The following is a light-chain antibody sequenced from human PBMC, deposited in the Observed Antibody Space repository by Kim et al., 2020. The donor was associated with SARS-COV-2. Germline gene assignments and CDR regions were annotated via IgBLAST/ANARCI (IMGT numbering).Light chain of an antibody. V-gene: IGKV1-5*03. CDR1: QSIDDW. J-gene: IGKJ3*01. CDR2: MAS. Sequence: DIQMTQSPSTLSASVGDRVIITCRASQSIDDWLAWYQQKPGKAPKLVIYMASNLQTGVPSRVSAGGSGTEFTLTISSLQPDDFAIYYCQQYRTYSFTFGPVTKVDIK. CDR3: QQYRTYSFT.